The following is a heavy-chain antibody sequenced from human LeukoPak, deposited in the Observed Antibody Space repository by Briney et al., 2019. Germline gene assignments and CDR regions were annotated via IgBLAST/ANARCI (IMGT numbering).Heavy chain of an antibody. CDR1: GFTFSGYS. CDR2: FGTRSTSV. Sequence: GGSLRLSCTASGFTFSGYSVNWIRQAPGKGLEWVSSFGTRSTSVYHAGSVKGRFAISRDNAKNSLYLQMNSLRAEDTALYYCAREVSEGFDFWGQGTLVTVSS. J-gene: IGHJ4*02. V-gene: IGHV3-21*01. D-gene: IGHD3-22*01. CDR3: AREVSEGFDF.